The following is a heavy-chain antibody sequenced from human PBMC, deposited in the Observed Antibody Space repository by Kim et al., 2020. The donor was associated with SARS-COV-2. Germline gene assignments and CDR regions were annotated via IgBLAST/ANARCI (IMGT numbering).Heavy chain of an antibody. CDR3: ASRFSMIKWIDY. CDR2: ISGNGGTT. D-gene: IGHD3-22*01. J-gene: IGHJ4*02. Sequence: GGSLRLSCAASGISFSNYAMTWVRQAPGKGLEWVSVISGNGGTTYYADSVKGRCSISRDNSKNTLYLQMNSLRGEDTAVYYCASRFSMIKWIDYWGQGALVTVSS. V-gene: IGHV3-23*01. CDR1: GISFSNYA.